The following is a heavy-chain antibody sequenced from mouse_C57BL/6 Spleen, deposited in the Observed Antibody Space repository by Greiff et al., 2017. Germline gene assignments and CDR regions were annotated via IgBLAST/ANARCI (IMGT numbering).Heavy chain of an antibody. CDR3: ARQDYYGSSYRYYAMDY. Sequence: DVQLVESGGGLVKPGGSLKLSCAASGFTFSDYGMHWVRQAPEKGLEWVAYISSGSSTIYYADTVKGRFTISRDNAKNTLFLQMTSLRSEDTAMYYCARQDYYGSSYRYYAMDYWGQGTSVTVSS. CDR1: GFTFSDYG. CDR2: ISSGSSTI. D-gene: IGHD1-1*01. J-gene: IGHJ4*01. V-gene: IGHV5-17*01.